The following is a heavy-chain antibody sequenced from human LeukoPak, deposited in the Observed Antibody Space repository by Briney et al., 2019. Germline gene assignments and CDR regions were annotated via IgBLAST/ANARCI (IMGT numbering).Heavy chain of an antibody. CDR2: INHSGST. Sequence: SETLSLTCAVYGGSFSGYYWSWIRQPPGKGLEWVGEINHSGSTNYNPSLKSRVTISVDTSKNQFSLKLSSVTAADTAVYYCARGGNWFDPWGQGTLVTVSS. J-gene: IGHJ5*02. CDR1: GGSFSGYY. V-gene: IGHV4-34*01. CDR3: ARGGNWFDP.